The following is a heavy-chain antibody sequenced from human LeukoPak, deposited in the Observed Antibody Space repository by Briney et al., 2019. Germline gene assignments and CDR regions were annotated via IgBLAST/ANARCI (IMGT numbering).Heavy chain of an antibody. V-gene: IGHV1-2*02. CDR1: GYTFTGYY. D-gene: IGHD6-13*01. CDR3: ARARYSTRWQSDFDY. J-gene: IGHJ4*02. CDR2: INPHSGDT. Sequence: GASVKVSCKTSGYTFTGYYMHRVRQAPGQGLEWMGWINPHSGDTNYAQKFQGRVTMTRDTSISTAYMELSSLRSDDTAVYYCARARYSTRWQSDFDYWGQGTLVTVSS.